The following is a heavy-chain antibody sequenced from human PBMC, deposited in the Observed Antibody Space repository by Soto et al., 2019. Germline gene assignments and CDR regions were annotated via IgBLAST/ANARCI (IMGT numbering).Heavy chain of an antibody. V-gene: IGHV1-69*06. J-gene: IGHJ4*02. CDR3: ARVGGTGGYTYGLDY. CDR1: GGTFSSYA. CDR2: IIPVFGTG. D-gene: IGHD5-18*01. Sequence: QVQLVQSGAEVKKPGSSVKVSCKASGGTFSSYAISWVRQAPGQGLEWMGGIIPVFGTGIYAQKFQGRVTSTADKSTNTAYMELSSLRSEDMAVYFCARVGGTGGYTYGLDYWGQGTLVTVSS.